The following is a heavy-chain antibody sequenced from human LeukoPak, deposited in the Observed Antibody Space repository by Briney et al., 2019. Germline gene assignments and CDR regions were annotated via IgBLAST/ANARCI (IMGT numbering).Heavy chain of an antibody. V-gene: IGHV1-69*04. CDR1: GGTFSSYA. CDR3: ARDLTNAPLSSSWYGLGYASVWFDP. Sequence: SVKVSCKASGGTFSSYAISWVRQARGQGLEWMGRIIPILGIANYAQKFQGRVTMTRDTSTSTVYMELSSLRSEDTAVYYCARDLTNAPLSSSWYGLGYASVWFDPWGQGTLVTVSS. D-gene: IGHD6-13*01. CDR2: IIPILGIA. J-gene: IGHJ5*02.